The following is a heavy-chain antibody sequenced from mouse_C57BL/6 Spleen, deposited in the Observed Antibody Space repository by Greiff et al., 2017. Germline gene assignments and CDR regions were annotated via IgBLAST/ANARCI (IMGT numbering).Heavy chain of an antibody. CDR3: AREGAYYYGSSEGY. Sequence: QVQLQQSGPELVKPGASVKLSCKASGYTFTSYDINWVKQRPGQGLEWIGWIYPRDGSTKYNEKFKGKATLTVDTSSSTAYMERHSLTSEDSAVYFCAREGAYYYGSSEGYWGQGTTLTVSS. D-gene: IGHD1-1*01. J-gene: IGHJ2*01. CDR2: IYPRDGST. V-gene: IGHV1-85*01. CDR1: GYTFTSYD.